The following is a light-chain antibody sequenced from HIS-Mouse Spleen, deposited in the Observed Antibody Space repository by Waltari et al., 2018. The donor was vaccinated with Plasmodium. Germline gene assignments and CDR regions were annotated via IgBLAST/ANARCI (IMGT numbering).Light chain of an antibody. Sequence: EIVLTQSLATLSLSPGERATLSCRASQSVSSYLVWYQQKPGQAPRLLIYDASNRATGIPARFSGSESGTDFTLTISSLEPEDFAVYYCQQRSNWPALTFGGGTKVEIK. CDR2: DAS. J-gene: IGKJ4*01. CDR3: QQRSNWPALT. CDR1: QSVSSY. V-gene: IGKV3-11*01.